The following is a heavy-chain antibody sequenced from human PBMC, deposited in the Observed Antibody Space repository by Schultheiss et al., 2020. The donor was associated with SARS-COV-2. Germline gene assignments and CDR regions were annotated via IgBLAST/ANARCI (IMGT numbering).Heavy chain of an antibody. J-gene: IGHJ6*02. D-gene: IGHD1-1*01. CDR3: ARAWNDDYYYYYGMDV. V-gene: IGHV1-69*13. Sequence: SVKVSCKASGGTFSSYAISWVRQAPGQGLEWMGGIIPIFGTANYAQKFQGRVTITADESTSTAYMELSSLRSEDTAVYYCARAWNDDYYYYYGMDVWGQGTTVTVSS. CDR2: IIPIFGTA. CDR1: GGTFSSYA.